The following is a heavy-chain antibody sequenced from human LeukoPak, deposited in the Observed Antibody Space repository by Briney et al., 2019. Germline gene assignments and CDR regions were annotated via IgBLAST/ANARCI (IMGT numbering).Heavy chain of an antibody. V-gene: IGHV4-59*04. CDR2: IYYSGST. D-gene: IGHD6-19*01. J-gene: IGHJ4*02. Sequence: SETLSLTCTVSGGSISSYYWSWIRQPPGKGLEWIGSIYYSGSTYYNPSLKSRVTISVDTSKNQFSLKLSSVTAADTAVYYCAANIAVAGGGFDYWGQGTLVTVSS. CDR1: GGSISSYY. CDR3: AANIAVAGGGFDY.